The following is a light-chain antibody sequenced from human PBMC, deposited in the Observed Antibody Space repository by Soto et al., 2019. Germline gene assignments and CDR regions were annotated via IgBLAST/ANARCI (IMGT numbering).Light chain of an antibody. Sequence: QSVLTQPASVSGSPGQSITISCTGTSSDVGSYIYVSWFQHHPGKAPKLMIYEVSNRPSGFSNRFSASKSGNTASLTISGLQAEDEADYYCSSYTSNNTPFVFGTGTKVTVL. CDR2: EVS. J-gene: IGLJ1*01. CDR1: SSDVGSYIY. CDR3: SSYTSNNTPFV. V-gene: IGLV2-14*01.